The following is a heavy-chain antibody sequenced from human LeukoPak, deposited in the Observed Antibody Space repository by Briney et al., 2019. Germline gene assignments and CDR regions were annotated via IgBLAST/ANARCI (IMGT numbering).Heavy chain of an antibody. Sequence: SGTLSLTCAVSGVSISSSNWWSWVRQPPGKRLEWIGEIYHSGSTNYNPSLKSRVTISVDKSKNQFSLKLSSVTAADTAVYYCASVGRSFWFDPWGQGTLVTVSS. CDR2: IYHSGST. CDR3: ASVGRSFWFDP. D-gene: IGHD1-26*01. V-gene: IGHV4-4*02. CDR1: GVSISSSNW. J-gene: IGHJ5*02.